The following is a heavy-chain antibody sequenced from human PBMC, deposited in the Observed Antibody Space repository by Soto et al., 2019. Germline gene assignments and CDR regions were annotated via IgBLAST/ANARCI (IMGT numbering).Heavy chain of an antibody. CDR1: GFTFSSYA. CDR3: AKVSQGRGRIPAAMCAFDY. Sequence: GGSLRLSCAASGFTFSSYAMSWVRQAPGKGLEWVSAISGSGGSTYYADSVKGRFTISRDNSKNTLYLQMNSLRAEDTAVYYCAKVSQGRGRIPAAMCAFDYWGQGTLVTVSS. D-gene: IGHD2-2*01. CDR2: ISGSGGST. V-gene: IGHV3-23*01. J-gene: IGHJ4*02.